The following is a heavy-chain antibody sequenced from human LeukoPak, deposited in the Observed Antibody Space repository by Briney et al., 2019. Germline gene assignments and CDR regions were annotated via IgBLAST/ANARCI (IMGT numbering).Heavy chain of an antibody. V-gene: IGHV1-69*01. CDR1: GGTFSSYA. J-gene: IGHJ5*02. Sequence: SVKVSCKASGGTFSSYAISWVRQAPGQGLEWMGGIIPIFGTANYAQKFQGRVTITADESTSTAYMELSSLRSEDTAVYYRATSPQGGYQLLTRNWFDPWGQGTLVTVSS. CDR3: ATSPQGGYQLLTRNWFDP. CDR2: IIPIFGTA. D-gene: IGHD2-2*01.